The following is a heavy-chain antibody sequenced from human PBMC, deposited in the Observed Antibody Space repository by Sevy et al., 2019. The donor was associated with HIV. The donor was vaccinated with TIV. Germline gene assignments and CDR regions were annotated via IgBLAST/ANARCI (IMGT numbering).Heavy chain of an antibody. V-gene: IGHV1-24*01. CDR1: GYTLTELS. J-gene: IGHJ5*02. Sequence: ASVKVSCKVSGYTLTELSMHWVRQAPGKGLEWMGGFDPEDGETIYAQKFQGRVTMTEDTSTDTAYMELSSLRSEDTGVYYFATAPQGCSSTRCFFRWFDPWGQGTLVTVSS. CDR2: FDPEDGET. D-gene: IGHD2-2*01. CDR3: ATAPQGCSSTRCFFRWFDP.